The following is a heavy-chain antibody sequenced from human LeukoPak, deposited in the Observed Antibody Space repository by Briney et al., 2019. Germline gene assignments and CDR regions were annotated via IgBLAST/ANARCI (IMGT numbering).Heavy chain of an antibody. J-gene: IGHJ6*02. CDR2: NFSHDGST. CDR1: GYSFNSHH. CDR3: ARDPGSFHYDMDV. Sequence: ASVKVSCKTSGYSFNSHHVHWVRQAPGQGLEWMGINFSHDGSTSNTQKFQGRVTMTRDTSTSTVYMELSSLRSEDTAVYYCARDPGSFHYDMDVWGQGTTVIVSS. V-gene: IGHV1-46*02.